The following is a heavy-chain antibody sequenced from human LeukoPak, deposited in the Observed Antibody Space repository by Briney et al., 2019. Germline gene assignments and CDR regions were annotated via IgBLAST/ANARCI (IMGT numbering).Heavy chain of an antibody. CDR2: IYGGDRS. Sequence: GGSLRLSCAASGFTVSNNYMSWVRQAPGKGLEWVSVIYGGDRSYYADSVKGRFTISRDNSKNTLYLQMNSLRAEDTAVYYCAREIGPYYDFWSGSFDYWGQGTLVTVSS. CDR3: AREIGPYYDFWSGSFDY. V-gene: IGHV3-53*05. D-gene: IGHD3-3*01. J-gene: IGHJ4*02. CDR1: GFTVSNNY.